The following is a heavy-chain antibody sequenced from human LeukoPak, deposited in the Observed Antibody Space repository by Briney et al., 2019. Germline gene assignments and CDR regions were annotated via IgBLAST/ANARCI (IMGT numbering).Heavy chain of an antibody. V-gene: IGHV3-7*01. J-gene: IGHJ5*02. D-gene: IGHD2-15*01. CDR1: GFTVSSYW. CDR2: IKQDGSEK. CDR3: ARDGVVAATPYNWFDP. Sequence: GGSLRLSCAASGFTVSSYWMSWVRQAPGKGLEWVANIKQDGSEKYYVDSVKGRFTISRDNAKNSLYLQMNSLRAEDTAVYYCARDGVVAATPYNWFDPWGQGTLVTVSS.